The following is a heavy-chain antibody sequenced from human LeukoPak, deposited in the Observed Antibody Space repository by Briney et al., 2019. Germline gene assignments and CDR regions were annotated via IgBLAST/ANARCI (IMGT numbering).Heavy chain of an antibody. V-gene: IGHV4-59*08. Sequence: PSETLSLTCTVSGGSISSYYWSWIRQPPGKGLEWIGYIYYSGSTNYNPSRKSRVTISVDTSKNQFSLKLSSVTAADTAVYYCAGLNVVASRAFDYWGQGTLVTVSS. CDR2: IYYSGST. CDR1: GGSISSYY. D-gene: IGHD5-12*01. J-gene: IGHJ4*02. CDR3: AGLNVVASRAFDY.